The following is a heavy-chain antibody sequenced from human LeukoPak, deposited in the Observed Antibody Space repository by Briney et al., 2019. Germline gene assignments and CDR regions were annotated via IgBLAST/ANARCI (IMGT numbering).Heavy chain of an antibody. CDR3: ARVRGSFDY. J-gene: IGHJ4*02. CDR2: ISSSGGTI. D-gene: IGHD3-10*01. V-gene: IGHV3-48*03. Sequence: PGGSLRLSCVASGFTFSSYEMNWVRQAPGKGLEWVSYISSSGGTIYYADSVKGRFTISRDNAKNSLYLQMNSLRAEDTAVYYCARVRGSFDYWGQGTLVAVSS. CDR1: GFTFSSYE.